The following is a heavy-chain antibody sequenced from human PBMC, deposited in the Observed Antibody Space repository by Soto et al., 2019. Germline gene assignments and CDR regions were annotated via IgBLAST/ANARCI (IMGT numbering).Heavy chain of an antibody. CDR3: ARAGIGYCSGGSCYSDFDY. CDR2: IYYSGST. J-gene: IGHJ4*02. D-gene: IGHD2-15*01. CDR1: GGSISSYY. Sequence: RSLTCTVSGGSISSYYWSWIRQPPGKGLEWIGYIYYSGSTNYNPSLKSRVTISVDTSKNQFSLKLSSVTAADTAVYYCARAGIGYCSGGSCYSDFDYWGQGTLVTVSS. V-gene: IGHV4-59*01.